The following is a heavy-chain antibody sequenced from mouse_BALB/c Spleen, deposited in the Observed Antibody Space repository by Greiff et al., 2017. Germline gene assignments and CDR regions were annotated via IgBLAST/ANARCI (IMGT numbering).Heavy chain of an antibody. D-gene: IGHD2-4*01. V-gene: IGHV2-4-1*01. CDR1: GFSLTSYG. CDR3: ARNAGYDYDGRAWFAY. Sequence: VQGVESGPGLVQPSQSLSITCTVSGFSLTSYGVHWVRQSPGKGLEWLGVIWSGGSTDYNAAFISRLSISKDNSKSQVFFKMNSLQADDTAIYYCARNAGYDYDGRAWFAYWGQGTLVTVSA. J-gene: IGHJ3*01. CDR2: IWSGGST.